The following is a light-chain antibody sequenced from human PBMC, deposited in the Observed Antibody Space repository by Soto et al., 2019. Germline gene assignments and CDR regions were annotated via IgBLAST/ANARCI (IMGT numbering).Light chain of an antibody. CDR2: GAS. CDR1: QSVSNNY. CDR3: QQYGSSGT. Sequence: IVCTPSAVTRCREYRXSRNISGRASQSVSNNYLAWYQQKPGQAPRLLIYGASNRATGIPNRFSGSGSGTDFTLTISRLEPEDFAVYYCQQYGSSGTFGQGTKVDIK. V-gene: IGKV3-20*01. J-gene: IGKJ1*01.